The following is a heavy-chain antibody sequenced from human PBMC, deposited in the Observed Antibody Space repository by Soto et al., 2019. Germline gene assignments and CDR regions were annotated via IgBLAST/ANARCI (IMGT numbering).Heavy chain of an antibody. Sequence: ASVKVSCKASGYTFTSYAMHWVRQAPGQRLEWMGWINAGNGNTKYSQKFQGRVTITRDTSASTAYMELSSLRSEDTALYYCARGPGGPDGPGDYWGQRTLVTVSS. CDR3: ARGPGGPDGPGDY. CDR2: INAGNGNT. V-gene: IGHV1-3*01. CDR1: GYTFTSYA. J-gene: IGHJ4*02. D-gene: IGHD2-15*01.